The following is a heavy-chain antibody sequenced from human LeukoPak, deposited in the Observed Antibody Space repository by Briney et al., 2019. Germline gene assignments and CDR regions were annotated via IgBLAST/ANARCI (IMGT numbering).Heavy chain of an antibody. V-gene: IGHV3-23*01. CDR3: ASHYASGSSSGY. J-gene: IGHJ4*02. CDR1: GFTFSSYA. CDR2: ISGSGGST. D-gene: IGHD3-10*01. Sequence: GGSLRLSCAASGFTFSSYAMSWVRQAPGKGLEWVSAISGSGGSTYYADSVKGRFTISRDNAKNTLFLQMNTLRAEDTAVYYCASHYASGSSSGYWGQGTLVTVSS.